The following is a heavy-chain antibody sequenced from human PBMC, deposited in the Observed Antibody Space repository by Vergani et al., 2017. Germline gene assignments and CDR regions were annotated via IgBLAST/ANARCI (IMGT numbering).Heavy chain of an antibody. D-gene: IGHD5-12*01. J-gene: IGHJ5*02. CDR2: TWYDGNNK. V-gene: IGHV3-33*01. CDR1: GFTFNQYS. Sequence: QVQLVESGGGVVQPGRSLRLSCAASGFTFNQYSMHWVRQPPGKGLEWVAVTWYDGNNKQYTDSVKGRFTISRDNSKSTMYLQLNSLRAEDTVVYYCARDLRLLCNRFDPWGQGTLVTVSS. CDR3: ARDLRLLCNRFDP.